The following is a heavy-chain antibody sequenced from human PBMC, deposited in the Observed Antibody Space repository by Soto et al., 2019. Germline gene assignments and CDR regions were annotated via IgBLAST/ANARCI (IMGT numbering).Heavy chain of an antibody. CDR1: GYTFTSYG. Sequence: QVQLVQSGAEVKKPGASVKVSCKASGYTFTSYGISWVRQAPGQGLEWMGWISAYNGNTNYAQKLQDRVTMSTDTSTSTAYMELRSQRSDDTAVYYCARDLGPRTVAGTDYWGQGTLVTVSS. D-gene: IGHD6-19*01. CDR2: ISAYNGNT. V-gene: IGHV1-18*01. CDR3: ARDLGPRTVAGTDY. J-gene: IGHJ4*02.